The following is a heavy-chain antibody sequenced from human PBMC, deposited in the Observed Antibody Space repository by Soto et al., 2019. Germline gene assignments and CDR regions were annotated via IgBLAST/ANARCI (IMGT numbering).Heavy chain of an antibody. Sequence: SETLSLTCTVSGGSISSGDYYWSWIRQPPGKGLEWIGYIYYSGSTYYNPSLKSRVTISVDTSKNQFSLKLSSVTAADTAVYYCPHYSSGRGFDIWGQGTMVTVSS. CDR3: PHYSSGRGFDI. CDR2: IYYSGST. D-gene: IGHD6-19*01. J-gene: IGHJ3*02. CDR1: GGSISSGDYY. V-gene: IGHV4-30-4*01.